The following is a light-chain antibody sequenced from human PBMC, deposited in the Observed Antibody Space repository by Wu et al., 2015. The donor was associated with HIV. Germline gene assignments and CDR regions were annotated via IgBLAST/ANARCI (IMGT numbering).Light chain of an antibody. CDR3: QQLNSFPLT. V-gene: IGKV1-9*01. Sequence: IQLTQSPSSLSASIGDRVNITCRASQDIFTYLAWYQQTPGKAPRVLIYDASTLHSGVSSRFSGSGSGADFTLTISGLQREDFGIYLCQQLNSFPLTFGQGSRLEI. J-gene: IGKJ5*01. CDR2: DAS. CDR1: QDIFTY.